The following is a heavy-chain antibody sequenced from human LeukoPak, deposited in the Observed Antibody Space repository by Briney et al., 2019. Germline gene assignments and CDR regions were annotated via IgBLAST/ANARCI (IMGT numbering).Heavy chain of an antibody. V-gene: IGHV1-2*02. CDR1: GYTFTGYY. J-gene: IGHJ6*02. D-gene: IGHD6-6*01. CDR3: ARWVIAARGPNYYYYGMDV. CDR2: INPNSGGT. Sequence: ASVKVSCKASGYTFTGYYMHWVRQAPGQGLEWMGWINPNSGGTNYAQKFQGRVTMTRDTSTSTVYMELSSLRSEDTAVYYCARWVIAARGPNYYYYGMDVWGQGTTVTVSS.